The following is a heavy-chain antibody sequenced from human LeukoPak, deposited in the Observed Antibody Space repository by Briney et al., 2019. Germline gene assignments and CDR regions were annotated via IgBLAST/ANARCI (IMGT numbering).Heavy chain of an antibody. CDR2: IYYSGST. CDR3: ASEYSGSSFVRHDY. CDR1: GGSISSSSCY. Sequence: SETLSLTCTVSGGSISSSSCYWGWIRQPPGKGLEWIGSIYYSGSTYYNPSLKSRVTISVDTSKNQFSPKLSSVTAADTAVYYCASEYSGSSFVRHDYWGQGTLVTVSS. D-gene: IGHD1-26*01. V-gene: IGHV4-39*01. J-gene: IGHJ4*02.